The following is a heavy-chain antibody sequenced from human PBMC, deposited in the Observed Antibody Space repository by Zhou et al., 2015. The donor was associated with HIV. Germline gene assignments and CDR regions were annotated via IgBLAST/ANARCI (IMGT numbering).Heavy chain of an antibody. Sequence: VQLVQSGAEVKKPGSSVKISCTTSGGSFRGYAISWVRQAPGQGLEWMGGLIPIMETPNYAQKLQGRITITADDSTSTAYMELNNLTSADTAVYYCARELERGYSGPDDAFEIWGQGTMVAVSS. CDR1: GGSFRGYA. D-gene: IGHD5-12*01. CDR2: LIPIMETP. CDR3: ARELERGYSGPDDAFEI. V-gene: IGHV1-69*01. J-gene: IGHJ3*02.